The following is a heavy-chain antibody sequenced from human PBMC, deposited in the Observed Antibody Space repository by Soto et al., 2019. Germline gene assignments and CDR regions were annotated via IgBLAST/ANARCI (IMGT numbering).Heavy chain of an antibody. CDR1: GFSLSTNGVG. CDR3: AHAYMTPSGYFHY. CDR2: IYWDDDQ. J-gene: IGHJ4*02. Sequence: QITLKESGPTLVKPTETLTLTCTFSGFSLSTNGVGVGWIRQPPGKALEWLALIYWDDDQRYSPFLNSRLTITKVTSKNQVVLTMTNTHPVDTATYYRAHAYMTPSGYFHYWGQGPPVTVSS. D-gene: IGHD1-1*01. V-gene: IGHV2-5*02.